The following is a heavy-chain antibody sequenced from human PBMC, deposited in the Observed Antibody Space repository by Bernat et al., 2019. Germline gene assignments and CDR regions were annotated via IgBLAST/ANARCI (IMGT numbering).Heavy chain of an antibody. CDR3: AKDYRLVRRGVIILYYFDY. CDR2: ISGSGGST. D-gene: IGHD3-10*01. CDR1: GFTFSSYA. V-gene: IGHV3-23*01. J-gene: IGHJ4*02. Sequence: EVQLLESGGGLVQPGGSLRLSCAASGFTFSSYAMSWVRRAPGKGLEWVSAISGSGGSTYYADSVKGRFTISRDNSKNTLYLQMNSLRAEDTAVYYCAKDYRLVRRGVIILYYFDYWGQGTLVTVSS.